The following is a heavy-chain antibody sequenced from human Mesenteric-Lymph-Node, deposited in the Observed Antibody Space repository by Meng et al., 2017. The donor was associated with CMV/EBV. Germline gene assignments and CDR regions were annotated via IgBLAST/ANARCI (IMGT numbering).Heavy chain of an antibody. D-gene: IGHD3-3*01. V-gene: IGHV4-59*01. CDR2: IYYSGST. CDR1: GGSISSYY. J-gene: IGHJ4*02. CDR3: ARASDFWSGYPFDY. Sequence: SETLSLTCTVSGGSISSYYWSWIRQPPGKGLEWIGYIYYSGSTNYNPSLKSLVTISVDTSKNQFSLKLSSVTAADTAVYYCARASDFWSGYPFDYWGQVTLVTVSS.